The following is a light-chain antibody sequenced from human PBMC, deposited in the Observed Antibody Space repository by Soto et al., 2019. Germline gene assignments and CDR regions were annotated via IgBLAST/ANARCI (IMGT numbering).Light chain of an antibody. Sequence: ENVVTQSPGTLSLSPGERATLSCRASQRVSSTHVAWYQQKPGQAPRLLIYVTSVRDTGIPDRFRGSGSGTDFTLIIGSLEPEDVAVYYCQQYGGSPLFTFGPGKKVEI. CDR1: QRVSSTH. V-gene: IGKV3-20*01. CDR2: VTS. CDR3: QQYGGSPLFT. J-gene: IGKJ3*01.